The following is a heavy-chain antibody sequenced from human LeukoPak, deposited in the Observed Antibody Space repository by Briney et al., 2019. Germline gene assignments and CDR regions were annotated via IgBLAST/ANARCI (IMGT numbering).Heavy chain of an antibody. V-gene: IGHV1-24*01. CDR1: GYTLTELS. CDR2: FDPEDGET. Sequence: ASVKVSCKVSGYTLTELSMHWVRQAPGKGLEWMGGFDPEDGETIYAQKFQGRVTMTEDTSTDTAYMELSSLRSEDTAVYYCATSAVNYYGLGSYPPDYWGQGTLVTVSS. CDR3: ATSAVNYYGLGSYPPDY. D-gene: IGHD3-10*01. J-gene: IGHJ4*02.